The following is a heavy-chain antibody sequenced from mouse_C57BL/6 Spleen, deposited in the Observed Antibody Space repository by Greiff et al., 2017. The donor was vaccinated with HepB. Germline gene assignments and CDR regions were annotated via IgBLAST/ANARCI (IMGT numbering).Heavy chain of an antibody. CDR2: IYPGDGDT. Sequence: VQLQQSGPELVKPGASVKISCKASGYAFSSSWMNWVKQRPGKGLEWIGRIYPGDGDTNYNGKFKGKATLTADKSSSTAYMQLSSLTSEDSSVYFCGRRAMDYWGQGTSVTVSS. J-gene: IGHJ4*01. V-gene: IGHV1-82*01. CDR3: GRRAMDY. CDR1: GYAFSSSW.